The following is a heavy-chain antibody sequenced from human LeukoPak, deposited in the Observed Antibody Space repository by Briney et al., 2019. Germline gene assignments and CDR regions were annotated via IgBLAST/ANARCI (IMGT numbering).Heavy chain of an antibody. CDR1: GFTFSSYA. D-gene: IGHD1-20*01. CDR3: TRVITGTRNAFDI. J-gene: IGHJ3*02. Sequence: GGSLRLSCAASGFTFSSYAMSWVRQAPGKGLEWVSGISGSGGGTYYADSVKGRFTISRDNAKNTLNLQMNSLRTEDTAVYYCTRVITGTRNAFDIWGQGTTVTVSS. CDR2: ISGSGGGT. V-gene: IGHV3-23*01.